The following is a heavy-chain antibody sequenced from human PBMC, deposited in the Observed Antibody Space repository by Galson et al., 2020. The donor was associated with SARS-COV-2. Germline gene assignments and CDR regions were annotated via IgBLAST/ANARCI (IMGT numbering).Heavy chain of an antibody. CDR1: GYSVSTTNY. V-gene: IGHV4-38-2*02. CDR3: ARQGVNMSLLGTVPGWYFDL. CDR2: VYPSGST. J-gene: IGHJ2*01. Sequence: SATLSLTCTVSGYSVSTTNYWGWVRQPPGRELEWIGSVYPSGSTYYNPSLKSRVTISVDTSKNQFSLRLDSVTAADTALYYCARQGVNMSLLGTVPGWYFDLWGRGALVTVSS. D-gene: IGHD2-8*02.